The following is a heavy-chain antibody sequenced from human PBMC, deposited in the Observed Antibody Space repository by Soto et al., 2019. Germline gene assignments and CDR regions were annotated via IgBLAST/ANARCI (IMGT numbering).Heavy chain of an antibody. D-gene: IGHD2-15*01. CDR1: GGSISRYY. CDR2: INHNGNT. CDR3: ALEGSGDIRVVGPCDI. V-gene: IGHV4-59*01. Sequence: QVRLQASGPGQVKPSETLSLTCTVSGGSISRYYWSWIRQSPGKGLGWIGYINHNGNTNYNPSLKTLVTISVDTSTDQFSLNLGSVTAADTAVSFCALEGSGDIRVVGPCDICGRG. J-gene: IGHJ3*02.